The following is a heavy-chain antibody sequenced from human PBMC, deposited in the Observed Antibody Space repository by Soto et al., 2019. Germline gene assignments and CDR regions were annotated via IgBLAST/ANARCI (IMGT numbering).Heavy chain of an antibody. D-gene: IGHD6-13*01. J-gene: IGHJ4*02. CDR3: GRIPRGATGGTF. CDR2: ITPDGSVQ. V-gene: IGHV3-7*03. Sequence: GGLLRLPCVVSGFTFRFYYGRWALQVTGQGLEWLAKITPDGSVQSYLESVGGRFTISRDNAKNSVYLEMGRRRPEDTAVYFCGRIPRGATGGTFWGQGTQVTVSS. CDR1: GFTFRFYY.